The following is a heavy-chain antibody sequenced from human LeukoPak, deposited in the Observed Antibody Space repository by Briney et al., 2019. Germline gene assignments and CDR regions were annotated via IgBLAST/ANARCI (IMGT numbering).Heavy chain of an antibody. V-gene: IGHV3-9*01. CDR3: AKDRGTMIVVYYFDY. CDR2: ISWNSGSI. Sequence: GGSLRLSCAASGFTFDGYAMHWVRQAPGKGLEWVSGISWNSGSIGYADSVKGRFTISRDNAKNSLYLQMNSLRAEDTALYYCAKDRGTMIVVYYFDYWGQGTLVTVSS. D-gene: IGHD3-22*01. CDR1: GFTFDGYA. J-gene: IGHJ4*02.